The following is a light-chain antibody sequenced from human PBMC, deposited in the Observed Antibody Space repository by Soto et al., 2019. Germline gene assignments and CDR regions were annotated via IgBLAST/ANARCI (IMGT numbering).Light chain of an antibody. CDR1: QWIGDT. CDR2: DTY. J-gene: IGKJ4*01. Sequence: EVVMRQSPATLFVSPGEGGNLSCRASQWIGDTLAWYQHKPGQNPRLLIYDTYTRATGVQDRFSGSRSGTEFTLTINSMQSEDFAVYYCQRYNNWPLTFGGGPKVDLK. V-gene: IGKV3-15*01. CDR3: QRYNNWPLT.